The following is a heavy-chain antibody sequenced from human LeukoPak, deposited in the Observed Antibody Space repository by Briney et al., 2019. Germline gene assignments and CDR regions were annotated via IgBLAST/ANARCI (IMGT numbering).Heavy chain of an antibody. V-gene: IGHV3-30*04. D-gene: IGHD3-22*01. J-gene: IGHJ4*02. Sequence: GGSLRLSCAASGFTFSSYAMHWVRQAPGKGLEWVAIISYDGSTKYYADSVKGRFTISRDNSKNTLYLQMNSLRAEDTAVYYCARDKKGDSSGYYYSFDYWGQGTLVTVSS. CDR1: GFTFSSYA. CDR2: ISYDGSTK. CDR3: ARDKKGDSSGYYYSFDY.